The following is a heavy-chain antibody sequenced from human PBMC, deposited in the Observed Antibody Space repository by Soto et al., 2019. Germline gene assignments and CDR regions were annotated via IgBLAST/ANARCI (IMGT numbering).Heavy chain of an antibody. Sequence: VGSLRLSCAASGFTVSNNYMNWVRQAPGKGLESVSVLYSDGSTYYADSVKGRFTISRDIPTNTLYLQMNSLRVEDTALYYCATAFCTDGSSCGFDYWGQGALVTVSS. J-gene: IGHJ4*02. CDR1: GFTVSNNY. V-gene: IGHV3-53*01. D-gene: IGHD2-8*01. CDR3: ATAFCTDGSSCGFDY. CDR2: LYSDGST.